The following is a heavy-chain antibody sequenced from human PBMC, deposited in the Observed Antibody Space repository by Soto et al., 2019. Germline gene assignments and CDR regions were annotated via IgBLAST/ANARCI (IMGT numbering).Heavy chain of an antibody. CDR3: ARDPGSTRAFDS. CDR2: IIHIFGIA. CDR1: GGPFSSYA. D-gene: IGHD6-13*01. J-gene: IGHJ3*02. Sequence: QVQLVQSGAEVKNPGSSVKVYCQASGGPFSSYAISWVRQAPGHGIEWMGGIIHIFGIANYAKQFQGRVTITADNSTRQDYMERGSLSSEDTAVYYCARDPGSTRAFDSWGQGTMVTVSS. V-gene: IGHV1-69*17.